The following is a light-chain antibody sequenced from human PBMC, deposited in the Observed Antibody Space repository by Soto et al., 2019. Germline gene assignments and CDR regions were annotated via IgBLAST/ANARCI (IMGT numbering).Light chain of an antibody. Sequence: QSVLTQPPSVSGAPWQRVTISCTGSSSNIGAGYDVHWYQQLPGTAPKLLIYGNSNRLSGVPDRFSGSKSGTSASLTITGLQAEDEADYYCCSYTTSNTRQRGFGTGTKVTVL. CDR2: GNS. CDR1: SSNIGAGYD. V-gene: IGLV1-40*01. CDR3: CSYTTSNTRQRG. J-gene: IGLJ1*01.